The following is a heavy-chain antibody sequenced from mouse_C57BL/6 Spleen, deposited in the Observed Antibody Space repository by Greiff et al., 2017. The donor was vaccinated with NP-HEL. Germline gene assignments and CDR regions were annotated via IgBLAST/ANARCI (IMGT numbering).Heavy chain of an antibody. D-gene: IGHD3-2*02. Sequence: EVQLQQSGPVLVKPGASVKMSCKASGYTFTDYYMNWVKQSHGKSLEWIGVINPYNGGTSYNQKFKGKATLTVDKSSSTAYMELNSLTSEDSAVYYCATDSSGEDYAMDYWGQGTSVTVSS. CDR2: INPYNGGT. CDR1: GYTFTDYY. J-gene: IGHJ4*01. V-gene: IGHV1-19*01. CDR3: ATDSSGEDYAMDY.